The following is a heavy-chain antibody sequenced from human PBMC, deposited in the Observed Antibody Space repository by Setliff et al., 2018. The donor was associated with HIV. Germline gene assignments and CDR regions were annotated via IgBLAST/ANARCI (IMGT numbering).Heavy chain of an antibody. CDR3: TRGRVSLGGLDV. V-gene: IGHV3-49*04. D-gene: IGHD6-6*01. CDR2: MRGEAYGGTT. J-gene: IGHJ6*02. CDR1: GFTFDDYT. Sequence: PGGSLRLSCTPFGFTFDDYTMSWVRQAPGKELEWVGIMRGEAYGGTTEYAASVKGRFTISKDISKGIAYLQMNSLRTEDTAVYYCTRGRVSLGGLDVWGQGTPVTVSS.